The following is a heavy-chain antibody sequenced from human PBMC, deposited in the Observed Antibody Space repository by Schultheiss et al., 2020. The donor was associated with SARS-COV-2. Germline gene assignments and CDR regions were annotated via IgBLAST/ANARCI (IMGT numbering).Heavy chain of an antibody. CDR3: AKDLSGWYSSSSLYGMDV. V-gene: IGHV3-30*18. Sequence: GGSLRLSCVASEFTFSSYGMHWVRQAPGKGLEWVAGLSHSGSTQYYADSVKGRFTISRDNSKNTLYLQMSSLRGDDTAVYYCAKDLSGWYSSSSLYGMDVWGQGTTVTVSS. CDR2: LSHSGSTQ. CDR1: EFTFSSYG. D-gene: IGHD6-6*01. J-gene: IGHJ6*02.